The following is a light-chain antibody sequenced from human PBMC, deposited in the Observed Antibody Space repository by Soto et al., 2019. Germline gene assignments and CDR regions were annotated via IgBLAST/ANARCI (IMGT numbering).Light chain of an antibody. V-gene: IGKV1-9*01. J-gene: IGKJ4*01. CDR3: QQLNTYPRT. CDR2: AAS. CDR1: QAISNY. Sequence: DLQLTQSPSFLSASVGDRVTITCRARQAISNYVVWYQQKAGKAPTLLISAASTLQRGVPSRFSGGGSGTEFTLTISSLQPEDFATYYCQQLNTYPRTFGGGTKVEIK.